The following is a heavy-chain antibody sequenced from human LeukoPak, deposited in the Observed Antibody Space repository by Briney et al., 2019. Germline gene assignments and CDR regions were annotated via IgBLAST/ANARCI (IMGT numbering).Heavy chain of an antibody. CDR3: AKTRGITGTNWFYYYYYYYMDV. D-gene: IGHD1-7*01. J-gene: IGHJ6*03. Sequence: PGGSLRLSCAASGFTFSSYSMNWVRQAPGKGLEWVSYISSSSSTIYYADSVKGRFTISRDNAKNSLYLQMNSLRAEDTAVYYCAKTRGITGTNWFYYYYYYYMDVWGKGTTVTVSS. CDR1: GFTFSSYS. CDR2: ISSSSSTI. V-gene: IGHV3-48*01.